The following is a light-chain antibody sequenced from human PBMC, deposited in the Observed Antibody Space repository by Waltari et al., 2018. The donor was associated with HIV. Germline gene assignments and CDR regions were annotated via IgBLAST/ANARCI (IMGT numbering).Light chain of an antibody. V-gene: IGKV1-39*01. CDR1: QNINSY. CDR3: QQSHTTPAT. CDR2: GAS. Sequence: DIQMTQSPSSLSASVGDRVTITCRANQNINSYLTWYRQKPGKAPDLLIFGASTLQSGVPSRFSASGSGIDFILTITAVQHEDFATYFCQQSHTTPATFGQGTKLEMK. J-gene: IGKJ2*01.